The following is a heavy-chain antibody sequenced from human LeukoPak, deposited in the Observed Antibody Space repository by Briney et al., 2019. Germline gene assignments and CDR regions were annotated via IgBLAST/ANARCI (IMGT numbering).Heavy chain of an antibody. J-gene: IGHJ4*02. D-gene: IGHD4-23*01. CDR3: AKDDDYGGN. Sequence: GRSLRLSCAASGFTFNNYGMHWVRQAPGKGLEWVAVISYDGSNKYYADSVKGRFTISRSNSKNTLYLQMNSLRAEDTAAYYCAKDDDYGGNWGQGTLVTVSS. V-gene: IGHV3-30*18. CDR2: ISYDGSNK. CDR1: GFTFNNYG.